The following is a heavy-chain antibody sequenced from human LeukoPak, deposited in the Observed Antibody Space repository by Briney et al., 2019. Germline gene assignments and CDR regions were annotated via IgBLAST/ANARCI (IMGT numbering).Heavy chain of an antibody. CDR3: TRAERVRGVIIPFDY. J-gene: IGHJ4*02. CDR2: ISAYNGNT. D-gene: IGHD3-10*01. Sequence: ASVKVSCKASGYTFTSYGISWVRQAPGQGLEWMGWISAYNGNTNYAQKLQGRVTMSTDTSTSTAYMELRSLRSDDTAVYYCTRAERVRGVIIPFDYWGQGTLVTASS. V-gene: IGHV1-18*01. CDR1: GYTFTSYG.